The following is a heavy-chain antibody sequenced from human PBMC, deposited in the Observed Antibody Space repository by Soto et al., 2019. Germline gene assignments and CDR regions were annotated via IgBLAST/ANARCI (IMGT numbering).Heavy chain of an antibody. Sequence: SETLSLTCTVSGGSISSGGYYWSWIRQHPGKGLEWIGYIYYSGSTYYNPSLKSRVTISVDTSKNQFSLKLSSVTAADTAVYYCAAMPTTGYSYGYNWFDPWGQGTLVTVSS. D-gene: IGHD5-18*01. CDR2: IYYSGST. CDR3: AAMPTTGYSYGYNWFDP. CDR1: GGSISSGGYY. V-gene: IGHV4-31*03. J-gene: IGHJ5*02.